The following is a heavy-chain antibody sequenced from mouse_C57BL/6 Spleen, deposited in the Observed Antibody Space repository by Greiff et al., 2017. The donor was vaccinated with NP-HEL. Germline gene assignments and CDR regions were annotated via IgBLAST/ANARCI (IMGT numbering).Heavy chain of an antibody. Sequence: QVQLQQSGPELVKPGASVKISCKASGYAFSSSWMNWVKQRPGKGLEWIGRIYPGDGDTNYNGKFKGKATLTADKSSSTPYMQLSSLTSEDSAVYFCARRYYSNYPFDYWGQGTTLTVSS. J-gene: IGHJ2*01. CDR2: IYPGDGDT. D-gene: IGHD2-5*01. CDR1: GYAFSSSW. CDR3: ARRYYSNYPFDY. V-gene: IGHV1-82*01.